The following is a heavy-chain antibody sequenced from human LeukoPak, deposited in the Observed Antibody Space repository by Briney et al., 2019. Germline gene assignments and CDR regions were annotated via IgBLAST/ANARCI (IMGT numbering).Heavy chain of an antibody. J-gene: IGHJ5*02. CDR2: ISAYNGNT. V-gene: IGHV1-18*01. D-gene: IGHD3-22*01. CDR1: GYTFTSYG. Sequence: GASVKVSCKASGYTFTSYGISWVRQAPGQGLEWMGWISAYNGNTNYAQKLQGGVTMTTDTSTSTAYMELRSLRSDDTAVYYCARYLRDYYYDSSGYFWFDPWGQGTLVTVSS. CDR3: ARYLRDYYYDSSGYFWFDP.